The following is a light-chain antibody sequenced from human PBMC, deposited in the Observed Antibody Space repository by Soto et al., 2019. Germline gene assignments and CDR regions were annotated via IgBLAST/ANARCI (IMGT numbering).Light chain of an antibody. CDR1: QGISSY. CDR2: AAS. CDR3: QQYYSYPGT. V-gene: IGKV1-8*01. Sequence: AIRMTQSPSSLSASTGDRVTITCRASQGISSYLAWYQQKPGKAPKLLIYAASTLQSGVPSRFSGSGSGTDFTLTISCLQSEDSATYYCQQYYSYPGTFGQGTKVDIK. J-gene: IGKJ1*01.